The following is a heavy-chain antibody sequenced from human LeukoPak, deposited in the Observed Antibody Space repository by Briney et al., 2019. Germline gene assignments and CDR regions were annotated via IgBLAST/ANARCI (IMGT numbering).Heavy chain of an antibody. V-gene: IGHV1-69*06. CDR2: IIPIFGTT. D-gene: IGHD6-6*01. CDR3: ARGRLMAAPDERYYFDY. Sequence: SVKVSCKASRGTLSSYAISWVRQAPGQGLEWMGGIIPIFGTTNYAQKFQGGVTITADKSTSTAYMVLSSLRSEDTAVYYCARGRLMAAPDERYYFDYWGQGTLVTVSS. J-gene: IGHJ4*02. CDR1: RGTLSSYA.